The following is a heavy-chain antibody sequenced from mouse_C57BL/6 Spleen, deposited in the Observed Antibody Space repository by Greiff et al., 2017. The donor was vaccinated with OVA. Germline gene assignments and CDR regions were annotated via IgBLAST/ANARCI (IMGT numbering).Heavy chain of an antibody. CDR3: ARGPYYAMDY. J-gene: IGHJ4*01. CDR2: IRNKANGYTT. Sequence: DVQLVESGGGLVQPGGSLSLSCAASGFTFTDYYMSWVRQPPGKALEWLGFIRNKANGYTTEYSASVKGRFTISRDNSQSILYLQMNALRAEDSATYYCARGPYYAMDYWGQGTSVTVSS. V-gene: IGHV7-3*01. CDR1: GFTFTDYY.